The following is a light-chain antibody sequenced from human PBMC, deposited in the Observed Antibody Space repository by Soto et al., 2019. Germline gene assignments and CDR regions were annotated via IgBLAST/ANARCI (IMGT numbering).Light chain of an antibody. CDR2: DVS. CDR3: SSFTSTTTYV. CDR1: SSDVGSHDL. Sequence: QSVLAQPASVSASPGQSIAISCTGTSSDVGSHDLVSWYQQQSGKVPKLIIYDVSSRPSGVSNRFSGSKSGNTASLTISGLQAEDEADYYCSSFTSTTTYVFGTGTKVTVL. J-gene: IGLJ1*01. V-gene: IGLV2-14*02.